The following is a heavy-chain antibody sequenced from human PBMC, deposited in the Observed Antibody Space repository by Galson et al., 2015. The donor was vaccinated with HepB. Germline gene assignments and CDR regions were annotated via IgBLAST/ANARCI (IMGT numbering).Heavy chain of an antibody. J-gene: IGHJ1*01. CDR3: AKIIPFMTEYYDSSGYYSH. CDR2: ISWNSGSI. D-gene: IGHD3-22*01. V-gene: IGHV3-9*01. Sequence: SLRLSCAASGFIFDHYAMHWVRQGPGKGLEWVSGISWNSGSIGYAVSVKGRFTISRDNAKNSLDLQMNSLGAEDTVLYFGAKIIPFMTEYYDSSGYYSHWGQGPLLPVSP. CDR1: GFIFDHYA.